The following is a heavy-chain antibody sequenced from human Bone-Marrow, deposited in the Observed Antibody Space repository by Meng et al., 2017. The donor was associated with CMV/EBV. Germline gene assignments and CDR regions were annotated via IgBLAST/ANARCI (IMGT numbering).Heavy chain of an antibody. CDR2: ISGSGGST. J-gene: IGHJ4*02. D-gene: IGHD3-3*01. V-gene: IGHV3-23*01. Sequence: GESLKISCAASGFTFSSYAMSWVRQAPGKGLEWVSAISGSGGSTYYADSVKGRSTISRDNSKNTLYLQMNSLRAEDTAVYYCAKDVDFWSGYPIDYWGQGTLVTVSS. CDR3: AKDVDFWSGYPIDY. CDR1: GFTFSSYA.